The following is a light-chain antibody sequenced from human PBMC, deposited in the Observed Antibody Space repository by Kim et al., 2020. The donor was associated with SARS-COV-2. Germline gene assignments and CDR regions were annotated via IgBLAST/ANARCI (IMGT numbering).Light chain of an antibody. Sequence: SLSPGARATLSCRASQSVSSYLAWYQQKPGQAPRLLIYDASNRATGIPARFSGSGSGTDFTLTISSLEPEDFAVYYCQQRSNWPTFGQGTKVDIK. CDR2: DAS. V-gene: IGKV3-11*01. J-gene: IGKJ1*01. CDR3: QQRSNWPT. CDR1: QSVSSY.